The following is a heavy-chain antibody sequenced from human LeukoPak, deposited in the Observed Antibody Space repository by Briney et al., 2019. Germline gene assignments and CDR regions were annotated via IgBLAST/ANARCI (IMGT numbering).Heavy chain of an antibody. D-gene: IGHD4-11*01. Sequence: PSETLSLTCTVSGGSISFYYWSWIRQPPGKGLEWIGYIAYSGSTNYNPSLKSRVTIFVDTSKNQFSLKLNSVTAADTAAYYCARVDGNYVGYFDSWGQGTLVTVSS. J-gene: IGHJ4*02. V-gene: IGHV4-59*01. CDR3: ARVDGNYVGYFDS. CDR2: IAYSGST. CDR1: GGSISFYY.